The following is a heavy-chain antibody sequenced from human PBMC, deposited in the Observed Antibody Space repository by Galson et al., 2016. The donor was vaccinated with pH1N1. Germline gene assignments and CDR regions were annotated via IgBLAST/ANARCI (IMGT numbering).Heavy chain of an antibody. CDR2: TYYRARWYN. CDR1: GDSVSSHTSA. CDR3: ARWDHSASYIDV. D-gene: IGHD3-10*01. J-gene: IGHJ4*02. Sequence: CAISGDSVSSHTSAWTWIRQSPSRGLEWLGRTYYRARWYNNYGVSVAGRISITPDTAKNQFSLQLKSVNPEDTAVYFCARWDHSASYIDVWGQGTLVTVSS. V-gene: IGHV6-1*01.